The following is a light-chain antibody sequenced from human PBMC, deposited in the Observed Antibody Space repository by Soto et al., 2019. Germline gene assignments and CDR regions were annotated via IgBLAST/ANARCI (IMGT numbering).Light chain of an antibody. CDR1: SSDVGGYNY. V-gene: IGLV2-14*01. CDR2: EVS. CDR3: SSYTSSSTVV. J-gene: IGLJ2*01. Sequence: QSALTQPASVSGSPGQSITISCTGTSSDVGGYNYVSRYQQHPGKAPKLMIYEVSNRPSGVSNRFSGSKSDNTASLTISGLQAEDEADYYCSSYTSSSTVVFGGGTKLTVL.